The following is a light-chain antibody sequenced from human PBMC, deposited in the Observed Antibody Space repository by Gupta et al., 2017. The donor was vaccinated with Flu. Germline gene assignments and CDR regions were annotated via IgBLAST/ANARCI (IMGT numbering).Light chain of an antibody. CDR3: MQALQTPWT. CDR1: QSLLHSNGYNY. V-gene: IGKV2-28*01. CDR2: LGS. Sequence: DIVMTQSQLSLPVTPGEPAYISCRSSQSLLHSNGYNYLDWYLQKPGQSPQLLIYLGSNRASGVPDRFSGSGSGTDFTLKISRVEAEDVGVYYCMQALQTPWTFGQGTKVEIK. J-gene: IGKJ1*01.